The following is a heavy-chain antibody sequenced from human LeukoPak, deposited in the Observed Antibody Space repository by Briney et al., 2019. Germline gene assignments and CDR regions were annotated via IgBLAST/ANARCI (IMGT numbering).Heavy chain of an antibody. D-gene: IGHD3-9*01. Sequence: GGSLRLSCAASGFTFSSYAMSWVRQAPGKGLEWVSAISGNGGSTYYADSVKGRFTISRDNSKNTLYLQMNSLRAEDTAVYYCAKDGEYDILTGYSFFDYWGQGTLVTVSS. CDR1: GFTFSSYA. V-gene: IGHV3-23*01. CDR2: ISGNGGST. J-gene: IGHJ4*02. CDR3: AKDGEYDILTGYSFFDY.